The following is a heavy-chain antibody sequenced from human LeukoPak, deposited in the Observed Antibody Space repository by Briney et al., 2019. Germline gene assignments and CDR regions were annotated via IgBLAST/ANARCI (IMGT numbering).Heavy chain of an antibody. V-gene: IGHV3-74*01. D-gene: IGHD3-22*01. Sequence: GGSLRLSCAASGFTVTTYWMHWVRQTPGKGLVWVARINVEGNYIDYAESVKGRFTISRDSAKNTLFLQMNSLRVEDTAVYSCARDLTGPYDHWGQGTLVTVSS. CDR1: GFTVTTYW. CDR2: INVEGNYI. CDR3: ARDLTGPYDH. J-gene: IGHJ4*02.